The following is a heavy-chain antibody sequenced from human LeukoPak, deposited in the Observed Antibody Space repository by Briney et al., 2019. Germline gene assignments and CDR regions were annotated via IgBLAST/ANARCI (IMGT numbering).Heavy chain of an antibody. J-gene: IGHJ4*02. Sequence: GGSLRLSCAASGFTFSSYAMSWVRQAPGKGLEWVSAISGSGGSTYYADSAKGRFTISRDNSKNTLYLQMNSLRAEDTAVYYCAKGGVVYDSSGYYDYWGQGTLVTVSS. CDR3: AKGGVVYDSSGYYDY. V-gene: IGHV3-23*01. CDR1: GFTFSSYA. CDR2: ISGSGGST. D-gene: IGHD3-22*01.